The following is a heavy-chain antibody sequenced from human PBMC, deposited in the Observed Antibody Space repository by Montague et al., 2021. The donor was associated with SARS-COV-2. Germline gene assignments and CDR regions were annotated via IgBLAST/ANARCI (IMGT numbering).Heavy chain of an antibody. Sequence: SETLSLTCTVSGGSISSSSYYWGWIRQPPGKGLEWIGSIYYSGSTYYNPSLKSRVIISVDTSKNQFSLKLSSVTAADTAVYYCARDTRITMIVVVQGYGMDVWGQGTTVTVSS. CDR2: IYYSGST. CDR3: ARDTRITMIVVVQGYGMDV. CDR1: GGSISSSSYY. V-gene: IGHV4-39*07. D-gene: IGHD3-22*01. J-gene: IGHJ6*02.